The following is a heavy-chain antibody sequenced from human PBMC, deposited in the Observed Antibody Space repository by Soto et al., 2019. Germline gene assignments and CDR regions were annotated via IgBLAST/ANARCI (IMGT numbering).Heavy chain of an antibody. CDR1: GFTFSSYA. CDR3: ARDFWGHYDFWSGASLGAFDI. Sequence: GGSLRLSCAASGFTFSSYAMHWVRQAPGKGLERVAVISYDGSNKYYADSVKGRFTISRDNSKNTLYLQMNSLRAEDTAVYYCARDFWGHYDFWSGASLGAFDIWGQGTMVTVSS. D-gene: IGHD3-3*01. V-gene: IGHV3-30-3*01. J-gene: IGHJ3*02. CDR2: ISYDGSNK.